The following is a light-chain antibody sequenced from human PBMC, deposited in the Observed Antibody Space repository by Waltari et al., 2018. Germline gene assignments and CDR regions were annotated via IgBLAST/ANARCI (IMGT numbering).Light chain of an antibody. Sequence: VIWMTQSPSLLSASTGDRVTLSCRMRQGISSYLAWYQQKQGKAPELLIYAASTLQSGVPSMFSGSGSGTDFTLTISCLQSEDFATYYCQQYYSFPLAFGQGTKVEIK. V-gene: IGKV1D-8*01. CDR2: AAS. J-gene: IGKJ1*01. CDR3: QQYYSFPLA. CDR1: QGISSY.